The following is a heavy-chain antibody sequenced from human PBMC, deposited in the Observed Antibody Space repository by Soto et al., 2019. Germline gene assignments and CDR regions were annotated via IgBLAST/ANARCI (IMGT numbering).Heavy chain of an antibody. D-gene: IGHD3-22*01. CDR2: INWNSGSI. J-gene: IGHJ4*02. Sequence: GGSLRLSCAASGFIFDDYAMHWVRQAPGKGLEWVSGINWNSGSIDYADSVKGRFTISRDNAKNSLYLQMNSLRAEDTALYYCAKDRTYYYDSSGFDYWGQGTLVTVSS. CDR3: AKDRTYYYDSSGFDY. CDR1: GFIFDDYA. V-gene: IGHV3-9*01.